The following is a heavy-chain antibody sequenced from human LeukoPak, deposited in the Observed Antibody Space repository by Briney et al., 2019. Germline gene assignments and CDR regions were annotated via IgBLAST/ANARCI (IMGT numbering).Heavy chain of an antibody. J-gene: IGHJ5*02. CDR1: GFNVNSNY. V-gene: IGHV3-66*01. CDR3: QIRPAGYNSDWFDP. D-gene: IGHD5-24*01. Sequence: GGSLRLSCAASGFNVNSNYMSWVRQAPGRGLEWVSVIYSGGSTYYADSVKGRFIISRDSSKNTLYLQMNSLRAEDTAVYYCQIRPAGYNSDWFDPWGQGTLVTVSS. CDR2: IYSGGST.